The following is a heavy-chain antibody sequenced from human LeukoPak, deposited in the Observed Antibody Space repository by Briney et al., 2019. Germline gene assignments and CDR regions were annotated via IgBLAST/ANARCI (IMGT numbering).Heavy chain of an antibody. Sequence: SETLSLTCTVSGGSISSAGYYWSWIRQPAGKGLEWIGRIYTSGSTNYNPSLKSRVTISVDTSKNQFSLKLSSVTAADTAVYYCAREKMITMVRGVINGYYYMDVWGKGTTVTISS. V-gene: IGHV4-61*02. CDR2: IYTSGST. J-gene: IGHJ6*03. D-gene: IGHD3-10*01. CDR1: GGSISSAGYY. CDR3: AREKMITMVRGVINGYYYMDV.